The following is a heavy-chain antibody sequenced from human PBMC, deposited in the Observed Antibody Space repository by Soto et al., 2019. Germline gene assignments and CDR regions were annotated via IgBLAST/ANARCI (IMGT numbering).Heavy chain of an antibody. V-gene: IGHV4-31*03. CDR1: GGSISSGGYY. CDR2: IYYSGST. D-gene: IGHD2-15*01. CDR3: ARALYCSGGSCYLEFNWFDP. Sequence: QVQLQESGPGLVKPSQTLSLTCTVSGGSISSGGYYWSWIRQHPGKGLEWIGYIYYSGSTYYNPSIKSRVTISVDTSKKQFSLKLSSVTAADKAVYYCARALYCSGGSCYLEFNWFDPWGQGTLVTVSS. J-gene: IGHJ5*02.